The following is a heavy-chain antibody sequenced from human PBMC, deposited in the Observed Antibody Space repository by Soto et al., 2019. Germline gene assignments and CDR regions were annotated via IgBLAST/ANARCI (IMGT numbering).Heavy chain of an antibody. CDR1: GFAFSDYA. Sequence: EVHLLESGGGLVQPGGSLRLSCAASGFAFSDYAMTWVRQAPGKGLEWVSDISDGDGATHYADSVKGRFTISRDDFKNTLYLQMDRLRAEDAGVYYWAKGRAFFCFWGQGTLVTVSS. D-gene: IGHD2-21*01. V-gene: IGHV3-23*01. CDR3: AKGRAFFCF. J-gene: IGHJ4*02. CDR2: ISDGDGAT.